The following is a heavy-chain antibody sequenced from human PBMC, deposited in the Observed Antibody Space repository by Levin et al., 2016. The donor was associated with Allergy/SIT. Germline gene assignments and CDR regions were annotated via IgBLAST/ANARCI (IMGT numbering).Heavy chain of an antibody. J-gene: IGHJ4*02. Sequence: GESLKISCAASGFTFNNHAMNWVRQAPGKGLEWVSTIGGSGGSTYYADSVKGRFTISRDNSKNTVYLQMNSLRAEDTAVYYCARARRWSSWYSFDYWGQGTLVTVSS. V-gene: IGHV3-23*01. CDR3: ARARRWSSWYSFDY. CDR2: IGGSGGST. CDR1: GFTFNNHA. D-gene: IGHD6-13*01.